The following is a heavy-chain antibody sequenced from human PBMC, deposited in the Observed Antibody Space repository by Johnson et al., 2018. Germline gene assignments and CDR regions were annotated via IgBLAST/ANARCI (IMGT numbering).Heavy chain of an antibody. J-gene: IGHJ3*02. Sequence: VQLVQSGAEVKKPGESLKISCKGSGYSFTSYWIGWVRQMPGKGLEWRGIIYPGDSDTRYSPSFQGQVTISADKSISTAYLQWGSLKASDTAMYYCARRTYCGGDCYSPDAFDIWGQGTMVTVSS. CDR3: ARRTYCGGDCYSPDAFDI. D-gene: IGHD2-21*02. CDR1: GYSFTSYW. V-gene: IGHV5-51*03. CDR2: IYPGDSDT.